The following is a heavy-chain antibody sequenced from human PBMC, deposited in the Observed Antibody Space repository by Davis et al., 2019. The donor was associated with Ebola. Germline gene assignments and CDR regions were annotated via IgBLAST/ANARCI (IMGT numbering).Heavy chain of an antibody. CDR1: GYTFTGYY. V-gene: IGHV1-2*02. J-gene: IGHJ4*02. CDR2: INPNSGGT. Sequence: ASVKVSCKASGYTFTGYYMHWVRQAPGQGLEWMGWINPNSGGTNYAQKFQGRVTMTRDTSISTAYMELSRLRSDDTAVYYCARGDDILTGYYPDYWGQGTLVTVSS. CDR3: ARGDDILTGYYPDY. D-gene: IGHD3-9*01.